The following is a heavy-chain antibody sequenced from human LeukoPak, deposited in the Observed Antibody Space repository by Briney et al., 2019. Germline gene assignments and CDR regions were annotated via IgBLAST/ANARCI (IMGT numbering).Heavy chain of an antibody. CDR3: ARALEYCSSTSCSGPDY. CDR1: GYRFTSFG. V-gene: IGHV1-18*01. CDR2: ISAYNGNT. J-gene: IGHJ4*02. D-gene: IGHD2-2*01. Sequence: ASVKVSCKASGYRFTSFGISWVRQAPGQGLEWMGWISAYNGNTNYAQKLQGRVTMTTDTSTSTAYMELRSLRSDDTAVYYCARALEYCSSTSCSGPDYWGQGTLVTVSS.